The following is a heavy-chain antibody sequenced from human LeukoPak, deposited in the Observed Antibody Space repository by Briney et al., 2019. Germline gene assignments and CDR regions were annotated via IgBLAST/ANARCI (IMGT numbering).Heavy chain of an antibody. CDR3: ARDIAYDSSGYYSPHFDY. J-gene: IGHJ4*02. D-gene: IGHD3-22*01. V-gene: IGHV3-74*01. CDR2: INTDGSST. CDR1: GFTFGNYW. Sequence: AGGSLRLSCTASGFTFGNYWMHWVRQAPGKGLVWVSRINTDGSSTSYADSVKGRFTISRDNAKNTLHLQMNSLRAEDTAVYYCARDIAYDSSGYYSPHFDYWGQGTLVTVSS.